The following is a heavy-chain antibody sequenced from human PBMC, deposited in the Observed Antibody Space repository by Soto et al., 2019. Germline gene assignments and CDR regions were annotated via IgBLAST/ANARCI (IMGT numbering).Heavy chain of an antibody. CDR1: GYTFTSYY. Sequence: GASVKVSCKASGYTFTSYYMHWVRQAPGQGLEWMGIINPSGGSTSYAQKFQGRVTMTRDTSTSTVHMEVRSLRSDDTAVYYCAREGVAPYYYYGMDVWGQGTPVTV. V-gene: IGHV1-46*01. CDR3: AREGVAPYYYYGMDV. CDR2: INPSGGST. J-gene: IGHJ6*02. D-gene: IGHD5-12*01.